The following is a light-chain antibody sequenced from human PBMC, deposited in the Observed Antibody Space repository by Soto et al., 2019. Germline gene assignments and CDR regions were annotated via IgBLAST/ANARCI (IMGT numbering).Light chain of an antibody. CDR1: SSDVGSHNL. CDR3: CSYGGSRAL. Sequence: QSVLTQPASVSGSPGQSITISCPGTSSDVGSHNLVSWYQQHPGQAPKLMIYEVSKRPLGVSARFSASKSGNTASLTISGLQAEDEADYYCCSYGGSRALFGGGTQLTVL. CDR2: EVS. V-gene: IGLV2-23*02. J-gene: IGLJ7*01.